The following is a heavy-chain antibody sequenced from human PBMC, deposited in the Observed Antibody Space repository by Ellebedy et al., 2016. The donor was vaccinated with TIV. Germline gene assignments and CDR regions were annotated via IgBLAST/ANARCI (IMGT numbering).Heavy chain of an antibody. CDR2: VYFNGIT. V-gene: IGHV4-59*08. J-gene: IGHJ6*02. CDR3: ARRVSGLQPPYYGMDV. CDR1: GGSISSYY. Sequence: MPSETLSLTCTVSGGSISSYYWSWIRQPPGKGLEWVGFVYFNGITNYNPSLKSRATISLDTSKNQFSLELSSVSAADTAVYYCARRVSGLQPPYYGMDVWGQGTTVTVSS. D-gene: IGHD5-24*01.